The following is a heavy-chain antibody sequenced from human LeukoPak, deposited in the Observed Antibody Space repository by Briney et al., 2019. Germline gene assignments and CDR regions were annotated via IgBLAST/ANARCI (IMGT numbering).Heavy chain of an antibody. CDR1: DYTFSSYG. V-gene: IGHV1-18*01. CDR3: ASGGGTYYYDSSGSWFDP. J-gene: IGHJ5*02. D-gene: IGHD3-22*01. CDR2: ISAYNGNT. Sequence: ASVKVSCKAFDYTFSSYGITWVRQAPGQGLEWMGWISAYNGNTNYAQKFQGRVTMTTDTSTSTVYMELSSLRSEDTAVYYCASGGGTYYYDSSGSWFDPWGQGTLVTVSS.